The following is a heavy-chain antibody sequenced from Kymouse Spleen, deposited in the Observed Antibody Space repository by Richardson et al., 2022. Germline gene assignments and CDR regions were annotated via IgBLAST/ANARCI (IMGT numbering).Heavy chain of an antibody. D-gene: IGHD6-13*01. CDR1: GFTVSSNY. J-gene: IGHJ6*02. CDR2: IYSGGST. Sequence: EVQLVESGGGLIQPGGSLRLSCAASGFTVSSNYMSWVRQAPGKGLEWVSVIYSGGSTYYADSVKGRFTISRDNSKNTLYLQMNSLRAEDTAVYYCARALAAAGACMDVWGQGTTVTVSS. CDR3: ARALAAAGACMDV. V-gene: IGHV3-53*01.